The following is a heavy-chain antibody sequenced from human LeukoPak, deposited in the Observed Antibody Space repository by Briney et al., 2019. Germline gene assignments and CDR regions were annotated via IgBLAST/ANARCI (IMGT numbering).Heavy chain of an antibody. CDR2: INPNSGGT. CDR3: ARDPSGWQHY. J-gene: IGHJ4*02. D-gene: IGHD6-19*01. V-gene: IGHV1-2*02. Sequence: ASVKVSCKASGYTFTGYYMHWVRQAPGQGLGWMGWINPNSGGTNYAQKFQGRVTMTRDTSISTAYMELSRLRSDDTAVYYCARDPSGWQHYWGQGTLVTVSS. CDR1: GYTFTGYY.